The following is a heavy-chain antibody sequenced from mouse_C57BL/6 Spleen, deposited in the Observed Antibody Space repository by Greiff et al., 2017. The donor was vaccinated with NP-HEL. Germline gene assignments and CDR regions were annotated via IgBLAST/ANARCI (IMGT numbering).Heavy chain of an antibody. CDR2: INPNNGGT. Sequence: EVKLQQSGPELVKPGASVKMSCKASGYTFTDYNMHWVKQSHGKSLEWIGYINPNNGGTSYNQKFKGKATLTVNKSSSPAYMELRSLTSEDSAVYYCARSPSMVTTYYAMDDWGKGTSVTVSS. CDR1: GYTFTDYN. J-gene: IGHJ4*01. V-gene: IGHV1-22*01. D-gene: IGHD2-2*01. CDR3: ARSPSMVTTYYAMDD.